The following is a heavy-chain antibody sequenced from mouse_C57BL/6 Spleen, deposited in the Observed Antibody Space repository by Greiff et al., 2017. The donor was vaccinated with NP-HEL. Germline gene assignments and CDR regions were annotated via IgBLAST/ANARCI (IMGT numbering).Heavy chain of an antibody. Sequence: QVQLQQSGPELVKPGASVKISCKASGYAFSSSWMNWVKQRPGKGLEWIGRIYPGDGDTNYNGKFKGKATLTADKSSSTAYLQLSSLTSEGSAVYFCAREMVYYGSSLYAMDYWGQGTSVTVSS. D-gene: IGHD1-1*01. CDR3: AREMVYYGSSLYAMDY. J-gene: IGHJ4*01. CDR2: IYPGDGDT. V-gene: IGHV1-82*01. CDR1: GYAFSSSW.